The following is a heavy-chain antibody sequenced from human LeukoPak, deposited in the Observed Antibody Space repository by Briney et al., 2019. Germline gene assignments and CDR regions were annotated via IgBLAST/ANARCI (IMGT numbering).Heavy chain of an antibody. D-gene: IGHD4-23*01. CDR2: ISASGGST. CDR1: GFTFSSYA. V-gene: IGHV3-23*01. J-gene: IGHJ3*02. Sequence: GGSLRLPCAASGFTFSSYAMSWVRQAPGTGLEWVSAISASGGSTYYADSVRGRFTISRDNSKNTLYLQMNSLRAEDTAVYYCARRGVGNAVPRHSFDIWGQGTMVTVSS. CDR3: ARRGVGNAVPRHSFDI.